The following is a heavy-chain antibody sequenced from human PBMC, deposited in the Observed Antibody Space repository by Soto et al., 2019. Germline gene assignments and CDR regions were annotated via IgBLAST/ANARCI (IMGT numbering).Heavy chain of an antibody. D-gene: IGHD3-9*01. CDR2: ISGSSGST. V-gene: IGHV3-23*01. CDR1: GFTFSSYA. J-gene: IGHJ4*02. Sequence: GGSLRLSCAASGFTFSSYAMSWVRQAPGKELEWVTAISGSSGSTYYADSVKGRFTISRDNSKNTLYLQMNSLRAEDTSVYYCAKGRTMTGNGATYYFDYWGQGTLVTVSS. CDR3: AKGRTMTGNGATYYFDY.